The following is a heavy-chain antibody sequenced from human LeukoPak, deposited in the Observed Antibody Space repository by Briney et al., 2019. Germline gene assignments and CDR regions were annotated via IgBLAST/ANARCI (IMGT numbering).Heavy chain of an antibody. J-gene: IGHJ4*02. V-gene: IGHV3-21*01. D-gene: IGHD2-15*01. CDR3: AKDRPPEIVVVVAATVGSLDY. CDR2: ISPTSNYI. Sequence: GGSLRLSCAASGVTFSDYTMTWVRQAPGRGLEWVSSISPTSNYIYYADSLKGRFTISRDNSKNTLYLQMNSLRAEDTAVYYCAKDRPPEIVVVVAATVGSLDYWGQGTLVTVSS. CDR1: GVTFSDYT.